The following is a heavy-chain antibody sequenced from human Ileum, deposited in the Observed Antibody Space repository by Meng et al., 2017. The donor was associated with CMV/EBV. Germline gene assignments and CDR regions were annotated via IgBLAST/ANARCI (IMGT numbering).Heavy chain of an antibody. D-gene: IGHD2-21*01. V-gene: IGHV3-48*03. CDR2: ISSSGSTI. J-gene: IGHJ4*02. CDR3: ARGLNCGGDCYLPGSFDY. CDR1: GFTFSSYE. Sequence: GESLKISCAASGFTFSSYEMNWVRQAPGKGLEWVSYISSSGSTIYYADSVKGRFTISRDNAKNSLYLQMNSLRAEDTAVYYCARGLNCGGDCYLPGSFDYWGQGTLVTVSS.